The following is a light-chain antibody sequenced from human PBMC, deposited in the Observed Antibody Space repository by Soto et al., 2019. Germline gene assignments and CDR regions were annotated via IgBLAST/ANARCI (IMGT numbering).Light chain of an antibody. V-gene: IGKV1-8*01. CDR1: QGISSY. CDR2: AAS. CDR3: QHYDTYPRT. J-gene: IGKJ1*01. Sequence: AIRMTQSPSSFSASAGDRVTITCRASQGISSYLAWYQQKPGKAPKLLIYAASTLQSGVPSRFSGSGSGTDFTLTISYLQSEDFATYYCQHYDTYPRTFGQGTKVEIK.